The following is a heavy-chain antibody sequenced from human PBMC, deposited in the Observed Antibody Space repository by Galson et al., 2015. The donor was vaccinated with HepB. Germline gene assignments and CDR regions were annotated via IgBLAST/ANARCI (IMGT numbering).Heavy chain of an antibody. V-gene: IGHV3-7*01. CDR1: GFTFSSYW. CDR2: IKQDGSEK. D-gene: IGHD3-22*01. CDR3: ARDSSGYPHHDAFDI. J-gene: IGHJ3*02. Sequence: SLRLSCAASGFTFSSYWMSWVRQAPGKGLEWVANIKQDGSEKYYVDSVRGRFTISRGNAKNSLYLQMNSLRAEDTAVYYCARDSSGYPHHDAFDIWGQGTMVTVSS.